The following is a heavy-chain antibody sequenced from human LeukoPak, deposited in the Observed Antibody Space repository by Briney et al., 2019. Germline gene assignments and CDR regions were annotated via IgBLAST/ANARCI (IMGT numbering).Heavy chain of an antibody. CDR3: ARPTTVTTISADAFDV. J-gene: IGHJ3*01. V-gene: IGHV3-21*01. CDR2: ISSGGTYK. Sequence: GGSLRLSCAASGFTFSDYTMNWVRQAPGKGLEWVSSISSGGTYKYYADSVKGRFTISRDNAQNSLYLQMNSLRAEDSSVYYCARPTTVTTISADAFDVWGQGTMVTVSS. CDR1: GFTFSDYT. D-gene: IGHD4-17*01.